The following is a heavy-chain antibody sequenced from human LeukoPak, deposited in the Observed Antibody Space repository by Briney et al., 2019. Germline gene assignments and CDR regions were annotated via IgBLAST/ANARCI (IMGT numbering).Heavy chain of an antibody. D-gene: IGHD2-2*01. V-gene: IGHV1-69*05. CDR1: GYTFTSYY. CDR2: IIPIFGTA. CDR3: ASLYCSSTSCYRFLFDY. J-gene: IGHJ4*02. Sequence: SVKASCKASGYTFTSYYMHWVRQAPGQGLEWMGGIIPIFGTANYAQKFQGRVTITTDESTSTAYMELSSLRSEDTAVYYCASLYCSSTSCYRFLFDYWGQGTLVTVSS.